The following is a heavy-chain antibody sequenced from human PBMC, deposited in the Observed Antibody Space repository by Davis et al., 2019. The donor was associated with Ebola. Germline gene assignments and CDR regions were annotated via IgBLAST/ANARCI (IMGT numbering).Heavy chain of an antibody. Sequence: SETLSLTCAVYGGSFSGYYWNWIRQPPGKGLEWIGEINHSGSTSYNPSLKTRVTISVDTSKNQFSLKLSSVTAADTAMYYCATTPRYSSHGAYFDYWGQGTLVTVSS. CDR2: INHSGST. CDR1: GGSFSGYY. D-gene: IGHD4-11*01. J-gene: IGHJ4*02. CDR3: ATTPRYSSHGAYFDY. V-gene: IGHV4-34*01.